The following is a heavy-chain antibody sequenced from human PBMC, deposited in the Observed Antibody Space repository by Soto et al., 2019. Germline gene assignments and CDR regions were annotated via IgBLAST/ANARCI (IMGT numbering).Heavy chain of an antibody. CDR3: ARVRGAVVGQYFDY. D-gene: IGHD6-19*01. V-gene: IGHV3-11*01. CDR2: ISSSGTTE. Sequence: QVQLVESGGGLVKPGGSLRLSCAASGFTFSGYYMSWIRQAPGKGLEWISYISSSGTTENYADSVKGRFTVSRDNAKNTLYLEVNSLRAEGTAVYYCARVRGAVVGQYFDYWGQGTLVTVSS. J-gene: IGHJ4*02. CDR1: GFTFSGYY.